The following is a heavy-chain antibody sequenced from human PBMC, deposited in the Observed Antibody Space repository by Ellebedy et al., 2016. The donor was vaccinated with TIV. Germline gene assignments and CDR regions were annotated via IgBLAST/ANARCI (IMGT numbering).Heavy chain of an antibody. CDR2: IEDAGTET. V-gene: IGHV3-7*03. D-gene: IGHD1-1*01. Sequence: PGGSLRLSCAASGFTLKNYWTTWVRQAPGKGLEWVASIEDAGTETYSVDSAEGRFIISRDNAKNSLYLRINNPRDEDTAVYYCARRGSRYWHFDLWGRGTQVIVSS. J-gene: IGHJ2*01. CDR3: ARRGSRYWHFDL. CDR1: GFTLKNYW.